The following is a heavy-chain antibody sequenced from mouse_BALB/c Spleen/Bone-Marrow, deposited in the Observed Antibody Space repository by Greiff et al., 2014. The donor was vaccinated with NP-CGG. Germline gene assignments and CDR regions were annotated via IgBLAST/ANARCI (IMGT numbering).Heavy chain of an antibody. Sequence: VQLQQSGTVLARPGASVKMSCKASGYSFTSYWMHWVKQRPGQGLEWIGSIYPGNSDTSYNQKFKGKAKLTAVTFASTAYMELSSLTNEGSAVYFCTRRTGNFDYWGQGTTLTVSS. V-gene: IGHV1-5*01. CDR2: IYPGNSDT. CDR3: TRRTGNFDY. D-gene: IGHD4-1*01. CDR1: GYSFTSYW. J-gene: IGHJ2*01.